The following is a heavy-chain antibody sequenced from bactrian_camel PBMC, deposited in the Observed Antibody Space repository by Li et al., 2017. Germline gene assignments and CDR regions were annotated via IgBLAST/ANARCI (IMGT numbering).Heavy chain of an antibody. V-gene: IGHV3S1*01. J-gene: IGHJ4*01. CDR3: ALGEEPFEYDY. Sequence: VQLVESGGGSVQPGGSLRLSCAASGFTFSIYWMYWVRQAPGKGLEWVSAINSAGGTTYYADSVKGRFTISRDNAKNTVYLQLNSLESEDTARYYCALGEEPFEYDYWGQGTQVTVS. CDR2: INSAGGTT. CDR1: GFTFSIYW.